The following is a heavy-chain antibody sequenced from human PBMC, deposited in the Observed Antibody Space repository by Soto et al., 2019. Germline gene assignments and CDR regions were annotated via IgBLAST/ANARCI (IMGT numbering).Heavy chain of an antibody. V-gene: IGHV1-18*01. CDR2: ISGYYSNT. CDR1: GYTFTDYG. Sequence: GASVKVSCKASGYTFTDYGISWVRQAPGQGLEWVGWISGYYSNTNYAQKLQGRVTMTTDTSTSTAYMELRSLRSDDAAVYYCARLRMRAMDVWGQGTTVTVSS. CDR3: ARLRMRAMDV. D-gene: IGHD3-16*01. J-gene: IGHJ6*02.